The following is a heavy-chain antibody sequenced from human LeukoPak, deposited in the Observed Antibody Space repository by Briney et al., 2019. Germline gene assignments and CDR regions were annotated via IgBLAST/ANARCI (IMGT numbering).Heavy chain of an antibody. Sequence: PGGSLRLSCLASGFSFSSSAMHWVREAAGKGLEYVSAISRDGAGTYYADSVKDRFTISRDNSKNTLYLQMSSLTPEDPAVYYCVRGVQGVRGSNSWEYFQHWGQGTLVSVSS. V-gene: IGHV3-64D*06. D-gene: IGHD3-10*01. CDR3: VRGVQGVRGSNSWEYFQH. J-gene: IGHJ1*01. CDR2: ISRDGAGT. CDR1: GFSFSSSA.